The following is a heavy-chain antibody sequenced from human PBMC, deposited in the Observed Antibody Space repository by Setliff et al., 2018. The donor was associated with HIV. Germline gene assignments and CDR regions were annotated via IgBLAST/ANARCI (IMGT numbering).Heavy chain of an antibody. Sequence: SETLSLTCTVSGGSISSGDYYWSWIRQPPGKGLEWIGSIYYSGSTYYNPSLKSRVTISVDTSKNQFSLKLSSVTAADTAVYYCARDRLTYYFDYWGQGILVTVSS. V-gene: IGHV4-39*07. CDR2: IYYSGST. CDR3: ARDRLTYYFDY. J-gene: IGHJ4*02. D-gene: IGHD3-22*01. CDR1: GGSISSGDYY.